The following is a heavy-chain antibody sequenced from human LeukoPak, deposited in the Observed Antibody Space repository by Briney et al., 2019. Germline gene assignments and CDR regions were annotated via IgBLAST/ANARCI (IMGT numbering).Heavy chain of an antibody. CDR2: IYWSDDK. J-gene: IGHJ2*01. CDR1: GFSLSTRGVA. CDR3: AHGAVGAHSGFWFFDL. D-gene: IGHD1-26*01. V-gene: IGHV2-5*01. Sequence: VSGPTLVNPTQTVTLTCTFSGFSLSTRGVAVGWIRQPPGEALEWLAVIYWSDDKRYSPTVETRFTITKDTSKSQVLLTMTNMDPVDTGTYYCAHGAVGAHSGFWFFDLWGRGTLVTVSP.